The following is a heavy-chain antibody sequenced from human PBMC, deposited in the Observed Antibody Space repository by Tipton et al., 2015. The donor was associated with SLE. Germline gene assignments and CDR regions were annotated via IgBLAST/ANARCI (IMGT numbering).Heavy chain of an antibody. CDR3: ARSAGHTMIIPMAY. CDR2: IYDTEST. Sequence: TLSLTCTVSGDSISSDYWSWVRQPPGRGLEWIAYIYDTESTNYNPSLKSRVTLSVDTSRNQFSLKLTSVTAADTAVYFCARSAGHTMIIPMAYWGQGTLVTVSS. D-gene: IGHD3-22*01. V-gene: IGHV4-59*01. CDR1: GDSISSDY. J-gene: IGHJ4*02.